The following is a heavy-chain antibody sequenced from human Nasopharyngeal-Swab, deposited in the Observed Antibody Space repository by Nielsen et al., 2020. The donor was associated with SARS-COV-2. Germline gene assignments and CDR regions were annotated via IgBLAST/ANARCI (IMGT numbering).Heavy chain of an antibody. CDR1: GGSISSSSYY. J-gene: IGHJ4*02. D-gene: IGHD2-21*01. CDR3: ARGNIGLIDPFDN. Sequence: GSLRLSCTVSGGSISSSSYYWGWIRQPPGKGLEWIGSIYYSGSTYYNPSLKSRVTISVDTSKNQFSLKLSSVTAADTAVYYCARGNIGLIDPFDNWGQGTLVTVSS. CDR2: IYYSGST. V-gene: IGHV4-39*01.